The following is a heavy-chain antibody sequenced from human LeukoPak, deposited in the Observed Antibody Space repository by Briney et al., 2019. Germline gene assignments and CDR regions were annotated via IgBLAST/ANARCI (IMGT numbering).Heavy chain of an antibody. CDR3: ARVGAFAGTTPPRFDY. J-gene: IGHJ4*02. Sequence: ASVKVSCKASGYTFTGYYMHWVRQAPGQGLEWMGWISAYNGNTNYAQKLQGRVTMTTDTSTSTAYMELRSLRSDDTAVYYCARVGAFAGTTPPRFDYWGQGTLVTVSS. V-gene: IGHV1-18*04. CDR1: GYTFTGYY. D-gene: IGHD1-1*01. CDR2: ISAYNGNT.